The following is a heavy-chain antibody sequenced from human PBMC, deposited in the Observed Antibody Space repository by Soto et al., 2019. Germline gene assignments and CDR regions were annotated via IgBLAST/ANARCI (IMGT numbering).Heavy chain of an antibody. D-gene: IGHD3-10*01. J-gene: IGHJ4*02. Sequence: GGSLRLSCSASGFTFSSYAMHWVRQAQGKGLEYVSAISSNGGSTYYADSVKGRFTISRDNSKNTLYLQMSSLRAEDTAVYYCVKDLGGSGSYLVPTYFDYWGQGTLVTVSS. V-gene: IGHV3-64D*08. CDR1: GFTFSSYA. CDR3: VKDLGGSGSYLVPTYFDY. CDR2: ISSNGGST.